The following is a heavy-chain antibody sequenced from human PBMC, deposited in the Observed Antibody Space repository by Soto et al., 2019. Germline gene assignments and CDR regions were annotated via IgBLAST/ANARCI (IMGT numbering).Heavy chain of an antibody. CDR2: INPSGGST. CDR1: GYTFTSYY. CDR3: ARIASAGKTFFDD. D-gene: IGHD2-15*01. J-gene: IGHJ4*02. Sequence: SVKVSCKASGYTFTSYYMHWVRQAPGQGLEWMGIINPSGGSTSYAQKFQGRVTMTRDTSTSTVYMELSSLRSEDTAVYYCARIASAGKTFFDDWRQVTLLTVTS. V-gene: IGHV1-46*01.